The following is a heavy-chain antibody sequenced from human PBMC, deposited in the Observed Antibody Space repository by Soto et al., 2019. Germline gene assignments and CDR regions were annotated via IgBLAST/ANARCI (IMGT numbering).Heavy chain of an antibody. J-gene: IGHJ3*01. Sequence: QITLKESGPTLVKPTQTLTLTCTFSGFSLSADGVGVGWIRQPPGKALEWLALIYCDDDKRYRPSLKSRLTITKDTSKNQVVLTMTNMDPVHTATYYCAHAYGGTSWPNDAFDVWGQGTVVTVSS. V-gene: IGHV2-5*02. CDR2: IYCDDDK. CDR1: GFSLSADGVG. CDR3: AHAYGGTSWPNDAFDV. D-gene: IGHD2-2*01.